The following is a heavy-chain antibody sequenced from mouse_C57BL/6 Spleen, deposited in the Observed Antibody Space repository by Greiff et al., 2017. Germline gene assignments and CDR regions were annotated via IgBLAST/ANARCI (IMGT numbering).Heavy chain of an antibody. CDR1: GYTFTSYG. CDR3: ARNYGSTLYYFDY. Sequence: VQLQQSGAELARPGASVKLSCKASGYTFTSYGISWVKQTTGPGLEWIGEIYPRSGNTYYNEKFKGKATLTADKSSSTAYLELRSLTSEDSAVYFCARNYGSTLYYFDYWGQGTTLTVSS. CDR2: IYPRSGNT. J-gene: IGHJ2*01. D-gene: IGHD1-1*01. V-gene: IGHV1-81*01.